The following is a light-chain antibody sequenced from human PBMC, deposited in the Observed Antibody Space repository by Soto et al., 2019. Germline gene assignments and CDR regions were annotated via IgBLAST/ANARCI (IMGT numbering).Light chain of an antibody. V-gene: IGKV1-9*01. Sequence: DIQLTQSPSFLSASVGDRATITCRASQDISSHLVWFQQEPGKAPKLLIYAASTLQSGVPSRFTGVGAGTEFTLTISSLQPEDFATYYCLQLDSFPPTFGQGTKVETK. CDR3: LQLDSFPPT. CDR2: AAS. CDR1: QDISSH. J-gene: IGKJ1*01.